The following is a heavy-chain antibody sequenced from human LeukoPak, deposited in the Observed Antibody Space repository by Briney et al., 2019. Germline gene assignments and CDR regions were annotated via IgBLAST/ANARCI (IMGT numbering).Heavy chain of an antibody. J-gene: IGHJ4*02. CDR2: IWYDGSNK. Sequence: GRSLRLSCAASGFTFSSYGMHWVRKAPGKGLEWVAVIWYDGSNKFYADSVKGRFTISRDNSKNTLYLQMNSLRAEDTAVYYCARDRAAADLDYWGQGALVTVSS. CDR1: GFTFSSYG. D-gene: IGHD6-13*01. V-gene: IGHV3-33*08. CDR3: ARDRAAADLDY.